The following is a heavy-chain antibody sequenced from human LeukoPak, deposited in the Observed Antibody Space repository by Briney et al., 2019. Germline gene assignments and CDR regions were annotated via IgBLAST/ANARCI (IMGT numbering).Heavy chain of an antibody. CDR2: MNPNSGNT. Sequence: ASVKVSCKASGYTFTSYDINWVRQATGQGLEWMGWMNPNSGNTGYAQKFQGRVTMTRNISISTAYMELSSLRSEDTAVYYCARAYPPYYYDFWSGYYPYYYYGMDVWGQGTTVTVSS. D-gene: IGHD3-3*01. J-gene: IGHJ6*02. CDR3: ARAYPPYYYDFWSGYYPYYYYGMDV. CDR1: GYTFTSYD. V-gene: IGHV1-8*01.